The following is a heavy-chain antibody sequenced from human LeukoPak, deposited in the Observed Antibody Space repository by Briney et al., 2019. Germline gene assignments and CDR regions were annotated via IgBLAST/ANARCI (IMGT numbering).Heavy chain of an antibody. D-gene: IGHD4-11*01. CDR2: INPSGGST. CDR3: ARTTVTTSKIDY. Sequence: ASVKVSCKASGYTFTSYYMHWVRQAPGQGLEWVGIINPSGGSTSYAQKFQGRVTMTRDMSTSTVYMELSSLRSEDTAVYYCARTTVTTSKIDYWGQGTLVTVSS. V-gene: IGHV1-46*01. CDR1: GYTFTSYY. J-gene: IGHJ4*02.